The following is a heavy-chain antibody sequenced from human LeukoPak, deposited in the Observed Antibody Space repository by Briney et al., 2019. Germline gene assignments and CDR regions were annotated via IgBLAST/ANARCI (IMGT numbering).Heavy chain of an antibody. D-gene: IGHD6-6*01. V-gene: IGHV3-21*01. CDR1: GFTFSSFS. CDR3: ARDASIAARYYYYYMDV. Sequence: GGSLRLSCAASGFTFSSFSMSWVRQAPGKRLEWVSSTSSTGAYIFYADSVKGRFTISRDNSKNTLYLQMNSLRAEDTAVYYCARDASIAARYYYYYMDVWGKGTTVTVSS. CDR2: TSSTGAYI. J-gene: IGHJ6*03.